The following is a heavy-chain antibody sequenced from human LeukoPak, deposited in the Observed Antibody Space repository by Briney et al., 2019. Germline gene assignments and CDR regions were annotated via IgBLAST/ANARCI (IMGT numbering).Heavy chain of an antibody. CDR1: GYSFTNYW. J-gene: IGHJ3*02. Sequence: GESLKISCKTSGYSFTNYWLAWVRQMPGKGLEWMGIIYIGDSDSRYSPPFQGQVTISADKSITTAYLQWRSLKASDTAMYYCARGHNSNWDHSFDIWGQGTMVTVSS. V-gene: IGHV5-51*01. CDR3: ARGHNSNWDHSFDI. D-gene: IGHD6-13*01. CDR2: IYIGDSDS.